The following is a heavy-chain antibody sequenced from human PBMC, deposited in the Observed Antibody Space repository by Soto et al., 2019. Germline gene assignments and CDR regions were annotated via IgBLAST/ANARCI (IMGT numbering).Heavy chain of an antibody. CDR1: GFTFSSYA. V-gene: IGHV3-23*01. D-gene: IGHD6-13*01. CDR3: AKAGIAAAGIYFDY. CDR2: ISGSGGNT. Sequence: GGSLRLSCASSGFTFSSYAMSWVRQAPGKGLEWVSAISGSGGNTYYADSVKGRFTISRDNSKNTLYLQMNSLRAEDTAVYYCAKAGIAAAGIYFDYWGQGTLVTVSS. J-gene: IGHJ4*02.